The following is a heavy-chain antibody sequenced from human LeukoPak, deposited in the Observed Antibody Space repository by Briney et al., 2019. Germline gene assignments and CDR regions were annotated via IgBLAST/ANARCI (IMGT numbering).Heavy chain of an antibody. D-gene: IGHD3-22*01. CDR3: ARDTYYYDSSGFYINDAFDF. J-gene: IGHJ3*01. CDR2: ISSSSSYI. Sequence: GGSLRLSCAASGFTFSSYSMNWVRQAPGKGLEWVSSISSSSSYIYYADSVKGRFTISRDNAKNSLYLQMNSLRAEDTAVYYCARDTYYYDSSGFYINDAFDFWGQGTMVTVSS. CDR1: GFTFSSYS. V-gene: IGHV3-21*01.